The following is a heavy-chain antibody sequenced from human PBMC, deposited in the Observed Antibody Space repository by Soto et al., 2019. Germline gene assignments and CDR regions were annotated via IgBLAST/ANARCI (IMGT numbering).Heavy chain of an antibody. CDR3: ARDVDILVVPAAIRHSAFDY. CDR1: GYTFTSYY. Sequence: ASVKVSCKASGYTFTSYYMHWVRQAPGQGLEWMGIINPSGGSTSYAQKFQGRVTMTRDTSTSTVYMELSSLRSEDTAVYYCARDVDILVVPAAIRHSAFDYWGQGTLVTVSS. CDR2: INPSGGST. V-gene: IGHV1-46*01. J-gene: IGHJ4*02. D-gene: IGHD2-2*02.